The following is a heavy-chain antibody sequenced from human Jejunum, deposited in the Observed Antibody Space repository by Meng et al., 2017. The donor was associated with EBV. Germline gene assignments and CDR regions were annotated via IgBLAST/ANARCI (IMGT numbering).Heavy chain of an antibody. Sequence: QVTVPESGTGGVPSSEPPSLTPTFSGCNVSSAIHYWSWNRQPPAKELESIGYISYTWSTNYNPPLKRRLTTSLNTTKIQCSLKLTPVTAADPAVYYCSLCLDLGWGTSWYFDLWGRGTLVTVSS. J-gene: IGHJ2*01. CDR1: GCNVSSAIHY. CDR2: ISYTWST. D-gene: IGHD3-16*01. CDR3: SLCLDLGWGTSWYFDL. V-gene: IGHV4-61*01.